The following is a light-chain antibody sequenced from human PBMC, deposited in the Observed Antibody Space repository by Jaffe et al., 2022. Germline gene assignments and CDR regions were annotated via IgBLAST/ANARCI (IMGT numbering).Light chain of an antibody. CDR1: DLGNKY. CDR2: QDN. Sequence: SFELTQPPSVSVAPGQTATITCSGDDLGNKYACWYQQKPGQSPILVIHQDNKRPSGIPERFSGSNSGNTATLTISGTQPMDEADYYCQAWDSSSFFVFGTGTKVTVL. J-gene: IGLJ1*01. CDR3: QAWDSSSFFV. V-gene: IGLV3-1*01.